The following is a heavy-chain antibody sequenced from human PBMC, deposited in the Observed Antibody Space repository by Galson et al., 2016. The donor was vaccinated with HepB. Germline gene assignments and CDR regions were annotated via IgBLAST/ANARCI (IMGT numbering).Heavy chain of an antibody. CDR3: AKEGIAVAGTGDGY. J-gene: IGHJ4*02. Sequence: SLRLSCAASGFTFSSYGMHWVRQAPGKGLEWVAVISYDGSNKYYADSVKGRFTISRDNSKNTLYLQMNSRRAGDTAVYYCAKEGIAVAGTGDGYWGQGTLVTVSS. D-gene: IGHD6-19*01. CDR2: ISYDGSNK. CDR1: GFTFSSYG. V-gene: IGHV3-30*18.